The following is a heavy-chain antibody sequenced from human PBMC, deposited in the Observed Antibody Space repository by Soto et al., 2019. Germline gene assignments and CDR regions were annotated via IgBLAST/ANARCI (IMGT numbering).Heavy chain of an antibody. Sequence: GGSLRLSCAASGFTFSSYAMHWVRQAPGKGLEWVAVISYDGSNKYYADSVKGRFTISRDNSKNTLYLQMNSLRAEDTAVYYCARDHASTVVTPGGYWGQGTLVTVSS. CDR1: GFTFSSYA. CDR3: ARDHASTVVTPGGY. CDR2: ISYDGSNK. V-gene: IGHV3-30-3*01. J-gene: IGHJ4*02. D-gene: IGHD4-17*01.